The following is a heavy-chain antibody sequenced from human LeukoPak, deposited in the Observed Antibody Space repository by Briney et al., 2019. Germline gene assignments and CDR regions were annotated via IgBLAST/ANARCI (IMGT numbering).Heavy chain of an antibody. V-gene: IGHV1-69*13. Sequence: ASVKVSCKASGGTFSSYATSWVRQAPGQGLEWMGGIIPIFGTANYAQKFQGRVTITADESTSTAYMELSSLRSEDTAVYYCARDSSSSSGDWFDPWGQGTLVTVSS. CDR1: GGTFSSYA. CDR3: ARDSSSSSGDWFDP. J-gene: IGHJ5*02. CDR2: IIPIFGTA. D-gene: IGHD6-6*01.